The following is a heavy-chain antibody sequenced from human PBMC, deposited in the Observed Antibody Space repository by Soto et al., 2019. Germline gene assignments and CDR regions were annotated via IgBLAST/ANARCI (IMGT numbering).Heavy chain of an antibody. CDR3: ARSPPAAPPAPERHYDL. J-gene: IGHJ2*01. V-gene: IGHV3-21*06. CDR1: GFIFTSYT. D-gene: IGHD2-15*01. CDR2: ISPNSDYI. Sequence: GGSLRLSCAASGFIFTSYTMNWVRQSPGRGLEWVSSISPNSDYIYDSDSVKGRFTISRDNAKYSLFLQMNILRPEDTAVYYCARSPPAAPPAPERHYDLWGRGTLVTVSS.